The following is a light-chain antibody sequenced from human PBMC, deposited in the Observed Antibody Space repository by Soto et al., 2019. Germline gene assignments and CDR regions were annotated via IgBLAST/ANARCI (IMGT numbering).Light chain of an antibody. J-gene: IGKJ3*01. CDR2: AVS. V-gene: IGKV1-39*01. Sequence: DIQMTQSPSSLSASVGDRVTITCRASQSIASNLNWYQQKPGQAPKLQIYAVSTLRSGVPSRFSGSGSGTEFTLSISSLQPEDFATYYCQQSYSTRPFTFGPGTKVDIK. CDR1: QSIASN. CDR3: QQSYSTRPFT.